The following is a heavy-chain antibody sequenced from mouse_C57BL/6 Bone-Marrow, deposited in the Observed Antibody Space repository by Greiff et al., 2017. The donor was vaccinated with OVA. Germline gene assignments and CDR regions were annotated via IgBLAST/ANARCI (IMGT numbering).Heavy chain of an antibody. D-gene: IGHD1-2*01. CDR1: GYSFTGYY. V-gene: IGHV1-42*01. Sequence: VQLQQSGPELVKPGASVKISCKASGYSFTGYYMNWVKQSPEKSLEWIGEINPSTGGTTYNQKFKAKATLTVDKSSSTAYMQLKSLTSEDSAVYYCARRHYYGRAMDYWGQGTSVTVSS. CDR3: ARRHYYGRAMDY. J-gene: IGHJ4*01. CDR2: INPSTGGT.